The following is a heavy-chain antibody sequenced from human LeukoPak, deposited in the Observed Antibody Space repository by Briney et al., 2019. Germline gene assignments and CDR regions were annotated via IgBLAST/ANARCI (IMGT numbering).Heavy chain of an antibody. CDR3: ARVNWSGYDFRGAFDI. CDR1: GGSISNYY. Sequence: SETLSLTCTVSGGSISNYYWSWIRQPPGKGLEWIGYIYYSGSTNYDPSLKSRVTISVDTSKNQFSLKLSSVTAADTAVYYCARVNWSGYDFRGAFDIWGQGTMVTVSS. CDR2: IYYSGST. D-gene: IGHD5-12*01. V-gene: IGHV4-59*01. J-gene: IGHJ3*02.